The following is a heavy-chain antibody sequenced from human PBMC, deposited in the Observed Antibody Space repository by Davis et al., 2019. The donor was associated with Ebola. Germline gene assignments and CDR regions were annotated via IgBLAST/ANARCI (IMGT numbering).Heavy chain of an antibody. CDR2: IYYSGST. V-gene: IGHV4-61*05. J-gene: IGHJ6*02. Sequence: SETLSLTCTVSGGSISSSSYYWVWLRQPPGKGLEWIGYIYYSGSTNYNPSLKSRVTISVDTSKNQFSLKLSSVTAADTAVYYYARGDVDWLRVGMDVWGQGTTVTVSS. CDR1: GGSISSSSYY. D-gene: IGHD3-9*01. CDR3: ARGDVDWLRVGMDV.